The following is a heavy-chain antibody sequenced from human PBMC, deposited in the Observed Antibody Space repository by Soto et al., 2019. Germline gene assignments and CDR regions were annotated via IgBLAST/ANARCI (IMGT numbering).Heavy chain of an antibody. V-gene: IGHV3-23*01. D-gene: IGHD1-26*01. CDR2: ISGGGGST. CDR3: ARTILLRDLDN. J-gene: IGHJ4*02. CDR1: GFTFTSYA. Sequence: GEAMRLSCAASGFTFTSYAMSWVRQAPGKGLEWVSAISGGGGSTYYADSVKGRFTISRDNSKSTLYLQMNSPRAEDTAVYYCARTILLRDLDNWGQGTQVTVSS.